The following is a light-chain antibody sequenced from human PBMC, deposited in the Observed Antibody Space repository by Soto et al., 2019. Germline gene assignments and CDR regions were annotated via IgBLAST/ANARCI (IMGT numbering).Light chain of an antibody. V-gene: IGKV1-5*03. CDR3: QQCNRYPIT. CDR1: QTISSW. Sequence: DIQMTQSPSTLSGSVGDRVTITCRASQTISSWLAWYQQKPGKAPKLLIYKASTLKSGVPSRFSGSGSGTEFTLTISSLQPEDFATYYCQQCNRYPITFGQGTRLE. CDR2: KAS. J-gene: IGKJ5*01.